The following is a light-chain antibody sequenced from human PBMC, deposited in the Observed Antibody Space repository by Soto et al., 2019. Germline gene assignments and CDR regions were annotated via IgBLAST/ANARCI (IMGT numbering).Light chain of an antibody. CDR2: EVT. CDR3: ASYTGSTTVDV. Sequence: QSALTQPASVSGSPGQSITISCTGTSSDVGGYNYVSWYQQHPGKAPKLMIFEVTNRPSGVSDRFSGSKSGNTASLTISGLRAEDEADYYCASYTGSTTVDVLGAGTKLTVL. J-gene: IGLJ1*01. CDR1: SSDVGGYNY. V-gene: IGLV2-14*01.